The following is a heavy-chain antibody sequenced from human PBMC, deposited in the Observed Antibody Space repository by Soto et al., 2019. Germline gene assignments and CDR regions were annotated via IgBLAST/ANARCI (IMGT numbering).Heavy chain of an antibody. D-gene: IGHD6-13*01. CDR2: IIPIFGTA. V-gene: IGHV1-69*06. CDR3: AVSGSSSRSYGMDV. J-gene: IGHJ6*02. Sequence: GXSVKVSCKASGGTFSSYAISWVRQAPGQGLEWMGGIIPIFGTANYAQKFQGRVTITADKSTSTAYMELSSLRSEDTAVYYCAVSGSSSRSYGMDVWGQGTTVTVS. CDR1: GGTFSSYA.